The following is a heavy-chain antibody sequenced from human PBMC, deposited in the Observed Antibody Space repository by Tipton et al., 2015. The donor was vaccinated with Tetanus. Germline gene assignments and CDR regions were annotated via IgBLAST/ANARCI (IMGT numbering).Heavy chain of an antibody. V-gene: IGHV3-33*08. Sequence: SLRLSCAASGFTFNSDWMTWVRQAPGKGLEWVAVTWSHGGNIYYADSVKGRCAVSRDNSKNTVYPQMNSLSAEDTAVYYCARDGDTSGHFGIFGSWGQGTLLLVSS. D-gene: IGHD3-22*01. J-gene: IGHJ4*02. CDR1: GFTFNSDW. CDR3: ARDGDTSGHFGIFGS. CDR2: TWSHGGNI.